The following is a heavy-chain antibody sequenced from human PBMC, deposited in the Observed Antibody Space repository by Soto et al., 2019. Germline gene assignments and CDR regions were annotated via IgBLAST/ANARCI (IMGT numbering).Heavy chain of an antibody. J-gene: IGHJ4*02. CDR1: GFTFTSYS. D-gene: IGHD7-27*01. CDR3: AKGGLLTGVAYFDY. CDR2: ITASGGTT. V-gene: IGHV3-23*01. Sequence: EVKLLESGGGLVQPGGSLRLSCAASGFTFTSYSMSWVRQAPGKGLEWVSHITASGGTTYYADSVKGRFTISRDSSRNTLYLQMNSLRAEDTALYYCAKGGLLTGVAYFDYWGQGTLVTVSS.